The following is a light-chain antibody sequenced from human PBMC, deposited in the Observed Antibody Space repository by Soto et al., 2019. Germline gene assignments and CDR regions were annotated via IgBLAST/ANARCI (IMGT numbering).Light chain of an antibody. CDR2: DVS. V-gene: IGLV2-11*01. Sequence: QSALTQPRSVSGSPGQSVTISCTGTSSDVGGYIYVSWYQQYQAKAPKVMIYDVSRRPSGVPDRFSGSKSGNTASLTISGLQAEDEAVYCCCSYAGNKTVVFGGGTKLTVL. CDR3: CSYAGNKTVV. CDR1: SSDVGGYIY. J-gene: IGLJ3*02.